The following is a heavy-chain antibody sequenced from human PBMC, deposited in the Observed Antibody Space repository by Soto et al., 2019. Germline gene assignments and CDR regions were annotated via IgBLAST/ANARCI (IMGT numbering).Heavy chain of an antibody. Sequence: EVQLLESGGGLVQPGGSLRLSCAASGFTFSSYAMRWVRQAPVKGLEWVSAISGSGGSTYYADSVKGRCTISRDNSKNTLYLQMNSLRAGDTAVYYCARRGSGSYYDYWGQGTLVTVSS. CDR3: ARRGSGSYYDY. J-gene: IGHJ4*02. CDR1: GFTFSSYA. V-gene: IGHV3-23*01. D-gene: IGHD1-26*01. CDR2: ISGSGGST.